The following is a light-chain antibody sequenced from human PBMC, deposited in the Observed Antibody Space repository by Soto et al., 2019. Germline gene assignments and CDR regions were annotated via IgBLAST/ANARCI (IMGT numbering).Light chain of an antibody. J-gene: IGKJ4*01. Sequence: EIVLTQSPGTLSLSPGERATLSCRASQSVSSTYLAWYQQKPGQAPRLLIYGASSRATGIPDKFSGSGSGTDFTLTISRLEPEDFAVYYCQTYGDSPVTFGGGTKVEIK. V-gene: IGKV3-20*01. CDR2: GAS. CDR1: QSVSSTY. CDR3: QTYGDSPVT.